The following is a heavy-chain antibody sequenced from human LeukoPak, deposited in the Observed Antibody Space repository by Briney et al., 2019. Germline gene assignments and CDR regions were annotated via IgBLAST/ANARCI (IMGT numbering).Heavy chain of an antibody. CDR3: TRDPPDYYDSRWLDY. CDR2: IRSKAYGGTA. CDR1: GFTFGDYA. V-gene: IGHV3-49*03. Sequence: GGSLRLSCTASGFTFGDYAMSWFRQAPGKGLEWVGFIRSKAYGGTAEYAASVKGRFTISRDDSKSIAYLQMNSLKTEDTAVYYCTRDPPDYYDSRWLDYWGQGTLVTVSS. D-gene: IGHD3-22*01. J-gene: IGHJ4*02.